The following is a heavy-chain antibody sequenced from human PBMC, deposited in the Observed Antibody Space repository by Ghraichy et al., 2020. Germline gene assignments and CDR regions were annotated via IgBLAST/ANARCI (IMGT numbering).Heavy chain of an antibody. Sequence: SVKVSCKVSGYTLTELSVHWVRQAPGKGLEWMGGFDPEDGETIYAQKFQGRVTMTEDTSTDTAYMELSSLRSEDTAVYYCATPSHRYYYYGMDVWGQGTTVTVSS. CDR1: GYTLTELS. CDR3: ATPSHRYYYYGMDV. CDR2: FDPEDGET. V-gene: IGHV1-24*01. J-gene: IGHJ6*02.